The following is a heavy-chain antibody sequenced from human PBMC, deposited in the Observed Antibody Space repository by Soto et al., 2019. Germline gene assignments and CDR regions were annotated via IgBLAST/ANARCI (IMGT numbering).Heavy chain of an antibody. CDR2: IYYTGTT. J-gene: IGHJ4*02. CDR1: GGSISSGGCY. Sequence: SETLSLTCTVSGGSISSGGCYWNWIRQHPGKGLEWIAYIYYTGTTYYNPSLKSRVTISIDRSNNQFSLMLSSVTAADTAVYYCARDLRLDSWGPGTLVTVSS. CDR3: ARDLRLDS. D-gene: IGHD2-21*02. V-gene: IGHV4-31*03.